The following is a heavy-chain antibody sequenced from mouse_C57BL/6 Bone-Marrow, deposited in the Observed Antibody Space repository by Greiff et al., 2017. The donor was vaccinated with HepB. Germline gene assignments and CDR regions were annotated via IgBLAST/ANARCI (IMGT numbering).Heavy chain of an antibody. Sequence: VKLMDSGAELVRPGTSVKMSCKASGYTFTNYWIGWAKQRPGHGLEWIGDIYPGGGYTNYNEKFKGKATLTADKSSSTAYMQFSSLTSEDSAIYYCARLGTGPWFAYWGQGTLVTVSA. J-gene: IGHJ3*01. D-gene: IGHD4-1*01. V-gene: IGHV1-63*01. CDR3: ARLGTGPWFAY. CDR2: IYPGGGYT. CDR1: GYTFTNYW.